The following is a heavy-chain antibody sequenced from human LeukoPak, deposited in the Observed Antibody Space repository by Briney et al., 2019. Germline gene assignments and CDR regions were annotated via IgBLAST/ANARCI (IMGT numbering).Heavy chain of an antibody. J-gene: IGHJ4*02. Sequence: GRSLRLSCAASGFTFSTYDINWVRQAPGKGLEWVAVIWYDGSNKYYADSVKGRFTISRDNSKNTLYLQMNSLRAEDTAAYYCARVDCSGCSCLRCSAYAMDFWAQGTPVTVSS. CDR2: IWYDGSNK. CDR3: ARVDCSGCSCLRCSAYAMDF. CDR1: GFTFSTYD. D-gene: IGHD2-15*01. V-gene: IGHV3-33*08.